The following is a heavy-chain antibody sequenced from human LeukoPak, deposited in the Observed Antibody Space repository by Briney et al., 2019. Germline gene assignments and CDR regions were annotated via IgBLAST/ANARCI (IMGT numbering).Heavy chain of an antibody. V-gene: IGHV3-74*01. Sequence: GGSLRLSCAASGFAFNTYWMHWVRQAPGKWPVWVSRINDDGRIINYADSVKGRFIMSRDSAKMHLQMNSLRVEDTAVYYCARIRRGSLISIDSWGQGTLDTVSS. J-gene: IGHJ4*02. CDR2: INDDGRII. CDR1: GFAFNTYW. CDR3: ARIRRGSLISIDS. D-gene: IGHD1-26*01.